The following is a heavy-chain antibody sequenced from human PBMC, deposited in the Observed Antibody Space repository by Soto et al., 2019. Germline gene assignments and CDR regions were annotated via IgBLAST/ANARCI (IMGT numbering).Heavy chain of an antibody. CDR3: AQVRSSGWFHFDY. CDR2: LSGSGGST. D-gene: IGHD6-19*01. J-gene: IGHJ4*02. Sequence: EVQLLESGGGLVQPGGSLRLSCAASGFTFSSYAMSCVRQAARKGLEWVSALSGSGGSTYYADSVKGRFTISRDNSKNTLYLQMNSLRAEDTAVYSGAQVRSSGWFHFDYWGQRTLVTVAS. V-gene: IGHV3-23*01. CDR1: GFTFSSYA.